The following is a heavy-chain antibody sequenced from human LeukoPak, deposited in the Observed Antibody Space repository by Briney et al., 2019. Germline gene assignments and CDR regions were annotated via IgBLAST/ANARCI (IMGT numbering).Heavy chain of an antibody. CDR1: GYTFIING. CDR3: ARADPETPRVPPLLWFGELLFGAPNLDY. CDR2: TSAYNGNT. D-gene: IGHD3-10*01. V-gene: IGHV1-18*01. J-gene: IGHJ4*02. Sequence: GASVKVSFKSSGYTFIINGISWVRHGREQGLEWMGSTSAYNGNTNYAQNLQGSVTITTDTSTSTAYMELRSLRSDDTAVYYCARADPETPRVPPLLWFGELLFGAPNLDYWGQGTLVTVSS.